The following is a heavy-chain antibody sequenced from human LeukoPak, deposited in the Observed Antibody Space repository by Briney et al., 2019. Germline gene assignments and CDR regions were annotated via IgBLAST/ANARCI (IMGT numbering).Heavy chain of an antibody. V-gene: IGHV3-30-3*01. Sequence: GRSLRLSCAASGFTFSSYAMHWVRQAPGKGLEWVAVISYDVSNKYYADSVKGRFTISRDNSKNTLYLQMNSLRAEDTAVYYCARDLLPYNWNEVSAFDIWGQGTMVTVSS. CDR2: ISYDVSNK. CDR1: GFTFSSYA. J-gene: IGHJ3*02. CDR3: ARDLLPYNWNEVSAFDI. D-gene: IGHD1-20*01.